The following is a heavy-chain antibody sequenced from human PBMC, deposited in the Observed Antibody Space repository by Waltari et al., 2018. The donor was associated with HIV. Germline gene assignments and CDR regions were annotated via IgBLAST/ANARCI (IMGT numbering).Heavy chain of an antibody. J-gene: IGHJ5*02. Sequence: QVQLVQSGAAVKKPGASVKFSCKVSGYTLTELSMHWVRQAPGKGLEWMRCCSPEDGYTIYAQKLQGTVTMTEDTSTATAYMGLSSLMSEDTAVQYCATLPFVELFAWFDPWGQGTLVTVSS. CDR2: CSPEDGYT. CDR3: ATLPFVELFAWFDP. D-gene: IGHD3-10*01. CDR1: GYTLTELS. V-gene: IGHV1-24*01.